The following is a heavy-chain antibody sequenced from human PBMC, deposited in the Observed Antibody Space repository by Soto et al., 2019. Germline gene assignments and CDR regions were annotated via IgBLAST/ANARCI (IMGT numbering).Heavy chain of an antibody. CDR3: ANGRYTTSPEYAY. Sequence: QVQLVESGGGVVQPGRSLRLSCAASGLTFSSYGMNWVRQAPDKGLEWVAGISYDGSNRYHADSVKGRFTVSRDNSKNTLYLQLDSLRTEATAIYYCANGRYTTSPEYAYWGQGTLVTVSS. V-gene: IGHV3-30*18. D-gene: IGHD5-18*01. J-gene: IGHJ4*02. CDR2: ISYDGSNR. CDR1: GLTFSSYG.